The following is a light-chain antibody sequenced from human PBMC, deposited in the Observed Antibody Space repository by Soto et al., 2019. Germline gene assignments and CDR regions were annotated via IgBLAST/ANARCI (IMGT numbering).Light chain of an antibody. V-gene: IGKV3-20*01. Sequence: EIVLTQSPGTLSLSPGERATLSCRASHSVSSSYLAWYQQKPGQAPRLLIYGASSRATGIPDRFSGSGSGTDFTLTISGLEPEDFAVYYCQQYGTSLRGTFGQGTKVDI. CDR1: HSVSSSY. CDR2: GAS. CDR3: QQYGTSLRGT. J-gene: IGKJ1*01.